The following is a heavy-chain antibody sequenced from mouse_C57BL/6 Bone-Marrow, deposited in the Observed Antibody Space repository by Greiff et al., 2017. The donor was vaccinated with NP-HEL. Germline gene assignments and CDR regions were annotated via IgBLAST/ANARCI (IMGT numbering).Heavy chain of an antibody. CDR2: IDPENGDT. CDR1: GFNIKDDY. V-gene: IGHV14-4*01. D-gene: IGHD1-1*01. J-gene: IGHJ2*01. CDR3: TTLYGI. Sequence: EVKLVESGAELVRPGASVKLSCTASGFNIKDDYMHWVKQRPEQGLEWIGWIDPENGDTEYASKLQGKATITADTSSNTAYLQLSSLTSEDTAVYYCTTLYGIWGQGTTLTVSS.